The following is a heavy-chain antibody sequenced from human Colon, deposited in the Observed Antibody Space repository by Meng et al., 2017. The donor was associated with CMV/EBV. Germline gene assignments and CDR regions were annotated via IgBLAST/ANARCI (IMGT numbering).Heavy chain of an antibody. D-gene: IGHD2-21*02. J-gene: IGHJ4*02. CDR3: AKGAASGVTAPDY. CDR2: IRGNGGSA. CDR1: GFTFKNHA. Sequence: GGSLRLSCAASGFTFKNHAMSWVRQAPGKGLEWVSRIRGNGGSAAYADSVQDRFTISRDNSQNTLYLQMNSLRAEDTAVYYCAKGAASGVTAPDYWGQGTLVTVSS. V-gene: IGHV3-23*01.